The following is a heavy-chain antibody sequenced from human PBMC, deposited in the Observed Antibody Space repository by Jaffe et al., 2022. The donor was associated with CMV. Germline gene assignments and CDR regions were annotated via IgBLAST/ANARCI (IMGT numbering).Heavy chain of an antibody. CDR1: GGSISSYY. Sequence: QVQLQESGPGLVKPSETLSLTCTVSGGSISSYYWSWIRQPAGKGLEWIGRIYTSGSTNYNPSLKSRVTMSVDTSKNQFSLKLSSVTAADTAVYYCARDFLTMVRGVPNYYYGMDVWGQGTTVTVSS. D-gene: IGHD3-10*01. J-gene: IGHJ6*02. V-gene: IGHV4-4*07. CDR2: IYTSGST. CDR3: ARDFLTMVRGVPNYYYGMDV.